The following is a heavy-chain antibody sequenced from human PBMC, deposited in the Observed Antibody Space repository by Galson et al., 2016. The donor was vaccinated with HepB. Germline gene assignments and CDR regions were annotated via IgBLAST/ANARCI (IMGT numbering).Heavy chain of an antibody. J-gene: IGHJ4*02. CDR2: IYHSGST. V-gene: IGHV4-30-2*01. D-gene: IGHD1-26*01. CDR1: GGSISSGGYS. Sequence: TLSLTCAVSGGSISSGGYSWSWIRQPPGKGLEWIGYIYHSGSTYYNPSLKSRVTISVDRSKNQFSLKLSSVTAADTAVYYCARELDQVGVFGYWGQGTLVTVSS. CDR3: ARELDQVGVFGY.